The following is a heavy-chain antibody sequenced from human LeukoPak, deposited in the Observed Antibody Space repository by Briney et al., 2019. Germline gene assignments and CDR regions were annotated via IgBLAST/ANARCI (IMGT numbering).Heavy chain of an antibody. D-gene: IGHD2-2*01. Sequence: PGGSLRLSCAASGFTFSSYAMHWVRQAPGKGLEYVSAISSNGGSTYYANSVKGRFTISRYNSKNTLYLKMGSLRAEDMAVYYCARGYCSSTSCPYYFDYWGQGTLVTVSS. CDR1: GFTFSSYA. CDR3: ARGYCSSTSCPYYFDY. V-gene: IGHV3-64*01. J-gene: IGHJ4*02. CDR2: ISSNGGST.